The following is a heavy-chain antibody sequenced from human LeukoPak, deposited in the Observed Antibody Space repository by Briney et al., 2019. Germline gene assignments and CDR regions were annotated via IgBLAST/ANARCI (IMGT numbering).Heavy chain of an antibody. J-gene: IGHJ6*02. Sequence: GGSLRLSCAASGFTFSNAWMSWVRQAPGKGLEWVGRIKSKTDGGTTDYAAPVKGRFTISRDDSKNTLYLQMNSLKTEDTAVYYCTTYYYDWGKDGMDVWGQGTTVTVSS. CDR3: TTYYYDWGKDGMDV. CDR1: GFTFSNAW. V-gene: IGHV3-15*01. D-gene: IGHD3-22*01. CDR2: IKSKTDGGTT.